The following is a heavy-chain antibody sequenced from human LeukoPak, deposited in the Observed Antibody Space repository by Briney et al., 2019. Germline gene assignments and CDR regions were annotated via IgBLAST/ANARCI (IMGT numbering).Heavy chain of an antibody. CDR2: ISGSGGNT. J-gene: IGHJ4*02. Sequence: GGSLRLSCAASGFTFRSYAMSWVRQAPGKGLEWVSGISGSGGNTYYADSVKGRFTISRDNSKNTLYLQMNSLRAEDTAVYYCAKGHYYGSGSYSEALDYWGQGTLVTVSS. CDR1: GFTFRSYA. D-gene: IGHD3-10*01. V-gene: IGHV3-23*01. CDR3: AKGHYYGSGSYSEALDY.